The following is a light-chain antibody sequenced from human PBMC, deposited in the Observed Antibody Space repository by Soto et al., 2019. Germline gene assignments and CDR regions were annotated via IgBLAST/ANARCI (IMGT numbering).Light chain of an antibody. CDR3: QQYNSSPLT. CDR2: DAS. J-gene: IGKJ4*01. Sequence: DIQMTQSPSTLSASVGDRVTITCRASQSISSWLAWYQQKPGKAPKLLIYDASSLESGDPSRFSGSGSGTEFTLTISSLQPDDFATYYCQQYNSSPLTFGGGTKVEIK. CDR1: QSISSW. V-gene: IGKV1-5*01.